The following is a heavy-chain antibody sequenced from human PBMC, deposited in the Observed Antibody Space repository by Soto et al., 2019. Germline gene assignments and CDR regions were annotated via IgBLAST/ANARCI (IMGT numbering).Heavy chain of an antibody. CDR2: IYYSGST. J-gene: IGHJ4*01. V-gene: IGHV4-39*01. D-gene: IGHD3-3*01. Sequence: SEPLSLTCTVSGCSISSSSYYWGWIRQPPGKGLDWIGSIYYSGSTYYSPSLKSRVTISVDTSKNQFSLKLSSVTAADTAVYYCARHEDFWSGYPPIDYWGQGTLVTVSS. CDR3: ARHEDFWSGYPPIDY. CDR1: GCSISSSSYY.